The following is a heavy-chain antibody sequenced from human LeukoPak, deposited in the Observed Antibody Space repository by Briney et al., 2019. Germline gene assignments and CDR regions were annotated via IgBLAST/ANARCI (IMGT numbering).Heavy chain of an antibody. Sequence: GGSLRLSCEASGFRFGDFAMSWVRQTPGKGLEWVSGINGSGANTYYAASVKGRFTSSRDNSKNILYLQMFSLRAEDAAVYYCAKVGENVLRIYPHSYYFDSWGQGTLVAVSS. V-gene: IGHV3-23*01. CDR3: AKVGENVLRIYPHSYYFDS. D-gene: IGHD2-15*01. J-gene: IGHJ4*02. CDR1: GFRFGDFA. CDR2: INGSGANT.